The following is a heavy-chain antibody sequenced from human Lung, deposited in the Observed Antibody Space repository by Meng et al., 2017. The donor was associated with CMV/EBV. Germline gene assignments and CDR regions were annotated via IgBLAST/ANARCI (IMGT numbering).Heavy chain of an antibody. CDR1: NFTTYE. D-gene: IGHD3-10*01. V-gene: IGHV1-3*01. J-gene: IGHJ4*02. CDR2: ISGGKGDT. Sequence: NFTTYEIPWVRQDPGQMLEWMGWISGGKGDTKYSQEFQDGVTFTGNTSASTVYMEVRSLTPTDTAVYYCARGVLGAGSSTFDFWGQGSLVTVSS. CDR3: ARGVLGAGSSTFDF.